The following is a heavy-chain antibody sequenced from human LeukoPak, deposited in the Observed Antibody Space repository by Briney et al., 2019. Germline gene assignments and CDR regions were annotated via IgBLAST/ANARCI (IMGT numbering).Heavy chain of an antibody. J-gene: IGHJ4*02. CDR2: IYHSGST. D-gene: IGHD2-15*01. CDR1: GDSISSSSSY. Sequence: SETLSLTCTVSGDSISSSSSYWGWIRQPPGKGLEWIGSIYHSGSTNYNPSLKSRVTISVDTSKNQFSLKLSSVTAADTAVYYCARGPSDIVVVVAAYYFDYWGQGTLVTVSS. CDR3: ARGPSDIVVVVAAYYFDY. V-gene: IGHV4-39*07.